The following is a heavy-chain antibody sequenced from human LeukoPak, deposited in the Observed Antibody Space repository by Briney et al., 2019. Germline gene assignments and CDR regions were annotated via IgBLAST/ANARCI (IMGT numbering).Heavy chain of an antibody. V-gene: IGHV5-51*01. CDR3: ARGRVKDIVVLPAALANAYDI. CDR2: IYPDDSDT. J-gene: IGHJ3*02. D-gene: IGHD2-2*01. CDR1: GYSFPSYW. Sequence: GESLKISCKASGYSFPSYWIGWVRQMSGKGLEWMGIIYPDDSDTKYSPSFQGQVTISADKSISTAYLQWSSLKASDTAIYYCARGRVKDIVVLPAALANAYDIWGQGTRVTVSS.